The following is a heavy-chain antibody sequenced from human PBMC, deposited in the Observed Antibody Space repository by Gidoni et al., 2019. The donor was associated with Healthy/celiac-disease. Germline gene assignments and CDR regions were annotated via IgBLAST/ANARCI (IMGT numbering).Heavy chain of an antibody. CDR1: GYSFTSYW. D-gene: IGHD2-15*01. Sequence: EVQLVQSGAEVKKPGESLKISCKGSGYSFTSYWIGWVRQMPGKGLEWMGIIYPGDSGTRYSPSFQGQVTISADKSISTAYLQWSSLKASDTAMYYCARHRCSGGSCYSHFDYWGQGTLVTVSS. CDR3: ARHRCSGGSCYSHFDY. V-gene: IGHV5-51*01. CDR2: IYPGDSGT. J-gene: IGHJ4*02.